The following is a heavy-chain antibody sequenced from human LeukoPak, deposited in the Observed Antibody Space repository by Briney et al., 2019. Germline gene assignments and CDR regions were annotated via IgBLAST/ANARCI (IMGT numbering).Heavy chain of an antibody. V-gene: IGHV3-48*01. Sequence: GGSLRLSCAASGFTFSSYWMSWVRQAPGKGLEWVSYISSSSSTIYYADSVKGRFTISRDNAKNSLYLQMNSLRAEDTAVYYCARGPRVVVPAAPYNWFDPWGQGTLVTVSS. CDR1: GFTFSSYW. J-gene: IGHJ5*02. D-gene: IGHD2-2*01. CDR2: ISSSSSTI. CDR3: ARGPRVVVPAAPYNWFDP.